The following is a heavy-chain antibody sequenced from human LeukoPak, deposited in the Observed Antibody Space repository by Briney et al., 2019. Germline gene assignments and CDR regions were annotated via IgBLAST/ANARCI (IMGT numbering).Heavy chain of an antibody. CDR2: IYYTENA. J-gene: IGHJ4*02. V-gene: IGHV4-59*01. CDR3: ATTRGYSYGFFYFDQ. CDR1: VGSITSWY. D-gene: IGHD5-18*01. Sequence: SETLSLTCSVPVGSITSWYWSGIRQAPGKGLDWLGYIYYTENAKYNPSLKSRVTMSLDTSKNQLSLKLTSVTAADTAVYHCATTRGYSYGFFYFDQWGQGTLVTVSS.